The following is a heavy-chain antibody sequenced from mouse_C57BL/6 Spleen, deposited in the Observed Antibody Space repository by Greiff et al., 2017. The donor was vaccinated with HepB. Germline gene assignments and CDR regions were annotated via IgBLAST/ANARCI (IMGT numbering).Heavy chain of an antibody. CDR2: IYPRSGNT. V-gene: IGHV1-81*01. D-gene: IGHD2-5*01. CDR3: ARKGDYSISDWYFEV. CDR1: GYTFTSYG. J-gene: IGHJ1*01. Sequence: VQLQQSGAELARPGASVKLSCKASGYTFTSYGISWVKQRTGQGLEWIGEIYPRSGNTYYNEKFKGKATLTADKSSSTAYMELRSLTSEDSAVYFCARKGDYSISDWYFEVWGAGTTVTVSS.